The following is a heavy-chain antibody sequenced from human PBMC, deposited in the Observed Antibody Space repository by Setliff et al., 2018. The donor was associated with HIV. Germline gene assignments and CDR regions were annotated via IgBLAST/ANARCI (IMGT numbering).Heavy chain of an antibody. Sequence: SETLSLTCTVSAGSISNYYWSWIRQPPGKGLEWIGHIYYSGTTNYNPSLKSRITISVDTSKNQFSLKLSSVTAADTAVYYCAGRAVTAINNFDPWGQGTLVTVSS. D-gene: IGHD2-21*02. CDR1: AGSISNYY. CDR3: AGRAVTAINNFDP. V-gene: IGHV4-59*01. CDR2: IYYSGTT. J-gene: IGHJ5*02.